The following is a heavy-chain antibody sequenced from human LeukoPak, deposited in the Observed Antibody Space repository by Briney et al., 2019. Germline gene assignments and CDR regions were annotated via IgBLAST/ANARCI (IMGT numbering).Heavy chain of an antibody. CDR2: TRNKANSYTT. CDR1: GFTFSDHY. Sequence: PGGSMRLSCAASGFTFSDHYMDWVRQAPGKGLEWVGRTRNKANSYTTEYAASVKGRFTISRDDSKNSLYLQMNSLKTEDTAVYYCARGPLDYWGQGTLVTVSS. CDR3: ARGPLDY. J-gene: IGHJ4*02. V-gene: IGHV3-72*01.